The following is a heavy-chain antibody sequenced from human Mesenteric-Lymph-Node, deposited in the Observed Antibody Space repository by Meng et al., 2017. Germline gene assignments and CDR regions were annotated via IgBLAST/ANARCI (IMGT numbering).Heavy chain of an antibody. Sequence: QVQLVQSGAGVKKPGSPVKVSCKASGGTFSSYAISGVRQAPGQGLEWMGGIIPIFGTANYAQKFQGRVTITADESTSTAYMELSSLRSEDTAVYYCASSRRYCGGDWSCSPLYFQHWGQGTLVTVSS. CDR1: GGTFSSYA. J-gene: IGHJ1*01. CDR3: ASSRRYCGGDWSCSPLYFQH. V-gene: IGHV1-69*01. CDR2: IIPIFGTA. D-gene: IGHD2-21*02.